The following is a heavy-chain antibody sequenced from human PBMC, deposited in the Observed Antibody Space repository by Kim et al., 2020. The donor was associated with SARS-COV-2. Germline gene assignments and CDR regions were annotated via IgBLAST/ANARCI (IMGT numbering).Heavy chain of an antibody. CDR2: IYTSGST. V-gene: IGHV4-4*07. CDR1: GGSISSYY. Sequence: SETLSLTCTVSGGSISSYYWSWIRQPAGKGLEWIGRIYTSGSTNYNPSLKSRVTMSVDTSKNQFSLKLSSVTAADTAVYYCARERVVVPAAIRGYYYYGMDVWGQGTTVTVSS. D-gene: IGHD2-2*01. J-gene: IGHJ6*02. CDR3: ARERVVVPAAIRGYYYYGMDV.